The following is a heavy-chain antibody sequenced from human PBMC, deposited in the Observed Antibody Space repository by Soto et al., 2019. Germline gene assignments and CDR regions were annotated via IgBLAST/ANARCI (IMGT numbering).Heavy chain of an antibody. CDR2: INHSGST. J-gene: IGHJ6*02. CDR1: GGSFSGYY. Sequence: NPSETLSLTCAVYGGSFSGYYWSWIRQPPGKGLEWIGEINHSGSTNYNPSLKSRVTISVDTSKNQFSLKLSSVTAADTAVYYCARGKLPDYYYYGMDVWGQGTTVTVSS. V-gene: IGHV4-34*01. CDR3: ARGKLPDYYYYGMDV.